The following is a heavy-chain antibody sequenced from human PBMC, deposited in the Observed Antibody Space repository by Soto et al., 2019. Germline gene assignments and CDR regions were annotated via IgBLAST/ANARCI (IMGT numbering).Heavy chain of an antibody. J-gene: IGHJ4*02. CDR1: GFTFSNAW. D-gene: IGHD3-9*01. CDR2: IKRKTDGGTT. CDR3: TTEPAELRYFDWYSDY. Sequence: GGSLRLSCAASGFTFSNAWMNWVRQAPGKGLEWVGRIKRKTDGGTTDYAAPVKGRFTISRDDSKNTLYLQMNSLKTEDTAVYYCTTEPAELRYFDWYSDYWGQGTLVTVSS. V-gene: IGHV3-15*07.